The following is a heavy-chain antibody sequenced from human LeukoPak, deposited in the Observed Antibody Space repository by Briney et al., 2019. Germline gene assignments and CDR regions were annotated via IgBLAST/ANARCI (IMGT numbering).Heavy chain of an antibody. CDR2: ISWNSGSI. CDR1: GLTFDDYA. Sequence: GGSLRLSCAASGLTFDDYAMHWVRQAPGKGLEWVSGISWNSGSIGYADSVKGRFTISRDNAKNSLYLQMNSLRAEDTALYYCAKSTEPPEDYYYGMDVWGQGTTVTVSS. CDR3: AKSTEPPEDYYYGMDV. J-gene: IGHJ6*02. V-gene: IGHV3-9*01. D-gene: IGHD1-14*01.